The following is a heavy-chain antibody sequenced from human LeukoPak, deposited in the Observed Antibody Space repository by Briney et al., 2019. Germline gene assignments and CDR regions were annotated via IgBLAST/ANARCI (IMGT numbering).Heavy chain of an antibody. J-gene: IGHJ4*02. V-gene: IGHV4-4*02. Sequence: SETLSLTCAVSGISISTSNWWSWVRQPPGKGLEWIGEIYHSGSTNYNPSLKSRVTISVDKSKNQFSLKLSSVTAADTAVYYCARRRIEYSSSLAPHDYWGQGTLVTVSS. CDR3: ARRRIEYSSSLAPHDY. D-gene: IGHD6-6*01. CDR2: IYHSGST. CDR1: GISISTSNW.